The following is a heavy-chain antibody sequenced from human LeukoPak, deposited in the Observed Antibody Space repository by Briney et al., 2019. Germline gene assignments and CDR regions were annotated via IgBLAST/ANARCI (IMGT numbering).Heavy chain of an antibody. D-gene: IGHD1-14*01. J-gene: IGHJ5*02. CDR3: ARGFNRGFDP. CDR2: IYAGGST. Sequence: GGSLRLSCAASGFTFSSYAMSWVRQAPGMGLEWVSVIYAGGSTYYADSVKGRFTFSRDNSKNTLYLQMNSLRAEDTAVYYRARGFNRGFDPWGQGTLVTVSS. CDR1: GFTFSSYA. V-gene: IGHV3-23*03.